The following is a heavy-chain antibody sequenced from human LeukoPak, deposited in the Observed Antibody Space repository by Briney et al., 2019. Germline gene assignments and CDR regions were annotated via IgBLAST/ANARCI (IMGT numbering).Heavy chain of an antibody. D-gene: IGHD2-8*01. CDR2: IYYSGST. CDR3: ARQTPGAMGY. CDR1: GGSISSSSYY. Sequence: SETLSLTCTVSGGSISSSSYYWGWIRQPPGKGLEWIGSIYYSGSTYNNPSLKSRVTISVDTSKNQFSLKLSSVTAADTAVYYCARQTPGAMGYWGQGTLVTVSS. J-gene: IGHJ4*02. V-gene: IGHV4-39*07.